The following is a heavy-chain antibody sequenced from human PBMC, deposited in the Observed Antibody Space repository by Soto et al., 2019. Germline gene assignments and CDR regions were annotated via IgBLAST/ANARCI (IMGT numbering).Heavy chain of an antibody. CDR3: ARRYGTVFDY. CDR2: IYYSGST. CDR1: GGSISSYY. V-gene: IGHV4-59*01. Sequence: SETLSLTCTGSGGSISSYYWSWIRQPPGKGLEWIGYIYYSGSTNYNPSLKSRVTISVDTSKNQFSLKLSSVTAADTAVYYCARRYGTVFDYWGQGTLVTVS. J-gene: IGHJ4*02. D-gene: IGHD6-13*01.